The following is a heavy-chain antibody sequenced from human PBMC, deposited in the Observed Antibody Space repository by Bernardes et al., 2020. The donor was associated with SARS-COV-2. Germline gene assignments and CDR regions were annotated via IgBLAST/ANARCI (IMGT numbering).Heavy chain of an antibody. CDR3: AKDNGDLFDY. J-gene: IGHJ4*02. D-gene: IGHD4-17*01. CDR1: GFTFSSYG. CDR2: IWWDGSQE. Sequence: GGSLRLSCGASGFTFSSYGMHWVRQAPGKGLEWVAIIWWDGSQEFYADSVRGRFTISRDNSRNTLYLQMDSLRVEDTAVYYCAKDNGDLFDYWGQGTLVTVSS. V-gene: IGHV3-33*03.